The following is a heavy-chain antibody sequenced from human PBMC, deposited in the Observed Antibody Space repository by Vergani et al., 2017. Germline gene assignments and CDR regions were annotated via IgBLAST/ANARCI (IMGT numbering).Heavy chain of an antibody. CDR3: ASDMSGYYPHYFDY. V-gene: IGHV3-48*01. Sequence: EVQLVESGGGLVQPGGSLRLTCVASGFTFNYYSMNWVRQAPEKGLEWLSYITSSSATIYYADSVQGRFTVSRDSATDSLYLHMNSLRAEDTAVYYCASDMSGYYPHYFDYWGQGTLVTVSS. CDR1: GFTFNYYS. CDR2: ITSSSATI. J-gene: IGHJ4*02. D-gene: IGHD3-3*01.